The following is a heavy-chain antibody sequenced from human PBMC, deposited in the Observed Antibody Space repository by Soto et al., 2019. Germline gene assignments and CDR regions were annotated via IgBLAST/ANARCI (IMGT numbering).Heavy chain of an antibody. CDR3: ARVSGYSYGGDYYYYYGMDV. D-gene: IGHD5-18*01. CDR2: IYYSGST. J-gene: IGHJ6*02. Sequence: PSEALSLTCTVSGGSISSYYWSWIRQPPGKGLEWIGYIYYSGSTNYNPSLKSRVTISVDTSKNQFSLKLSSVTAADTAVYYCARVSGYSYGGDYYYYYGMDVWGQGTTVTVSS. V-gene: IGHV4-59*01. CDR1: GGSISSYY.